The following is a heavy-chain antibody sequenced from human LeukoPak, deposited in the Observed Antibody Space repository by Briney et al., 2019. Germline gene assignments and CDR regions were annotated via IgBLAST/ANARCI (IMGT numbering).Heavy chain of an antibody. CDR2: IGSSDGRT. V-gene: IGHV3-23*01. Sequence: GGSLRLSCAASGFTFRFYGMSWVRQAPGKGLEWVSGIGSSDGRTYYTDSVKGRLTISRDNSKNTLYLQINSLRAEDTAVYYCAKDSVTTGGAYGMDVWGQGTTVTVSS. CDR3: AKDSVTTGGAYGMDV. D-gene: IGHD4-17*01. J-gene: IGHJ6*02. CDR1: GFTFRFYG.